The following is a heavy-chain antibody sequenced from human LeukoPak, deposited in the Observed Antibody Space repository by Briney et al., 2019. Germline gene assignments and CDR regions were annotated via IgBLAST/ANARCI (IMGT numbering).Heavy chain of an antibody. V-gene: IGHV1-2*04. CDR1: GGTFSSYT. D-gene: IGHD6-19*01. Sequence: ASVKVSCKASGGTFSSYTLSWVRQAPGQGLEWMGWINPNSGGTNYAQKFQGWVTMTRDTSISTAYMELSRLRSDDTAVYYCARDRVPIAVAGTKGRTNWFDPWGQGTLVTVSS. J-gene: IGHJ5*02. CDR2: INPNSGGT. CDR3: ARDRVPIAVAGTKGRTNWFDP.